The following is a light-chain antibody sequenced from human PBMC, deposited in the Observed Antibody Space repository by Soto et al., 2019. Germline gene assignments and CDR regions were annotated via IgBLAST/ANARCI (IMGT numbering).Light chain of an antibody. CDR2: KDN. CDR1: PLTRQY. V-gene: IGLV3-25*02. CDR3: QTADNSGTFLL. J-gene: IGLJ3*02. Sequence: VLTQPPSMSVSPGQTARITCSGDPLTRQYVYWYQQKPGQAPLLVIYKDNERPSGIPERFSGSTSGTTGTLTISGVRAEDEADYYCQTADNSGTFLLFAGGTKLTVL.